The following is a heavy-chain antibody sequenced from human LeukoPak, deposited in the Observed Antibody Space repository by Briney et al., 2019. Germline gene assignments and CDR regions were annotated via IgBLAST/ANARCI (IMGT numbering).Heavy chain of an antibody. V-gene: IGHV1-18*01. CDR3: ARDGANFGVVISFHYGMDV. J-gene: IGHJ6*02. D-gene: IGHD3-3*01. CDR1: GYTFTSYG. Sequence: ASVKVSCKASGYTFTSYGISWVRPAPGQGLEWMGWISAYNGNTNYAQKLQGRVTMTTDTSTSTAYMELRSLRSDDTAVYYCARDGANFGVVISFHYGMDVWGQGTTVTVSS. CDR2: ISAYNGNT.